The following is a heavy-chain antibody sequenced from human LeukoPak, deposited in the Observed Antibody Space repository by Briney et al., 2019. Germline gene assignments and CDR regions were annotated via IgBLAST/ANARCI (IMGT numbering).Heavy chain of an antibody. V-gene: IGHV1-2*02. CDR2: INPNSGGT. J-gene: IGHJ4*02. CDR1: GYTFTGYY. D-gene: IGHD1-26*01. Sequence: ASVKVSCKASGYTFTGYYMHWVRQAPGQGLEWMGWINPNSGGTNYAQKFQGRVTMTRDTSISTAYMELSRLRSGDTAVYYCARIYSGSYSTDDYWGQGTLVTVSS. CDR3: ARIYSGSYSTDDY.